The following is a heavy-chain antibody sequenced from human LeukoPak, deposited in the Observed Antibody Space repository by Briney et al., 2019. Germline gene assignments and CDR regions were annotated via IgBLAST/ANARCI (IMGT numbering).Heavy chain of an antibody. V-gene: IGHV4-39*07. J-gene: IGHJ4*02. CDR2: IYYSGST. D-gene: IGHD6-13*01. CDR3: AREPPIPAASDPYFDY. Sequence: SIXXXSYYWGWIRQPPGKGLEWIGSIYYSGSTYYNPSLKSRVTISVDTSKNQFSLKLSSVTAADTAVYYCAREPPIPAASDPYFDYWGQGTLVTVSS. CDR1: SIXXXSYY.